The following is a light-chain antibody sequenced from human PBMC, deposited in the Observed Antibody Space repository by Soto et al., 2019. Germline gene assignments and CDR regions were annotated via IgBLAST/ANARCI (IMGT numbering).Light chain of an antibody. CDR1: SGHSSYA. CDR3: QNWGTGTLYV. Sequence: QLVLTQSPSASASLGASVKLTCTLSSGHSSYAIAWHQQQPEKGPRYLMKLNSDGSHSKGDGIPDRFSGSSSGAERYLTISSLQSEDEADYYCQNWGTGTLYVFGTGTKLTVL. J-gene: IGLJ1*01. CDR2: LNSDGSH. V-gene: IGLV4-69*01.